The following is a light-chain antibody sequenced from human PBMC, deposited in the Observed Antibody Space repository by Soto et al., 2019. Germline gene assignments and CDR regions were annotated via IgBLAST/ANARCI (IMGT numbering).Light chain of an antibody. V-gene: IGKV3-20*01. CDR3: QQYVRSPIT. J-gene: IGKJ5*01. Sequence: ETVLTQSPGTLSLSPGEKATLSCRASPSLSSSYLAWYQQKPGQAPRLVIYGASSSAAGIPDRFSGIGSGTDFTLTISSLEPEDFAVYYCQQYVRSPITFGQGTRLEVK. CDR2: GAS. CDR1: PSLSSSY.